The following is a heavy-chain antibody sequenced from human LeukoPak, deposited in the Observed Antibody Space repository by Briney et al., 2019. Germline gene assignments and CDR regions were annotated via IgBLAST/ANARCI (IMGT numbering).Heavy chain of an antibody. J-gene: IGHJ5*02. CDR1: GGSFSSANYY. Sequence: PSQTLSLTCTVSGGSFSSANYYWSWIRQPAGKGLEWIGRIDTSGSATYNPSLKSRVTISIDTSKNQFSLKLGSVTAADTAVYYCARDRGRMVYAVWFDPWGQGTLVTVSP. CDR3: ARDRGRMVYAVWFDP. CDR2: IDTSGSA. D-gene: IGHD2-8*01. V-gene: IGHV4-61*02.